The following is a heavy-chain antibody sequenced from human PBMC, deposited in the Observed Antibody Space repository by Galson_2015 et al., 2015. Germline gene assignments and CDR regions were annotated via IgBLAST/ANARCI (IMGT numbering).Heavy chain of an antibody. CDR3: ARCGSGSSYYYYGMDV. D-gene: IGHD3-10*01. J-gene: IGHJ6*02. CDR2: SGST. V-gene: IGHV4-30-2*04. Sequence: SGSTYYNPSLKSRVTISVDTSKNQFSLKLSSVTAADTAVYYCARCGSGSSYYYYGMDVWGQGTTVTVSS.